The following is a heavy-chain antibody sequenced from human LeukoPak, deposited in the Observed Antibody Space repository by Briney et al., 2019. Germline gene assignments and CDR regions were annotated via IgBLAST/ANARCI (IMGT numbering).Heavy chain of an antibody. CDR1: GFTFSSYA. D-gene: IGHD3-9*01. Sequence: GGSLRLSCAASGFTFSSYAMNWVRQAPGKGLEWVAGISSGDRTSHAESVKGRFTISRDKSKDTLYLQMNSLRAEDTAVYYCAKDATASPYFHWFDNWGQGTQVIVSS. CDR2: ISSGDRT. J-gene: IGHJ4*02. V-gene: IGHV3-23*01. CDR3: AKDATASPYFHWFDN.